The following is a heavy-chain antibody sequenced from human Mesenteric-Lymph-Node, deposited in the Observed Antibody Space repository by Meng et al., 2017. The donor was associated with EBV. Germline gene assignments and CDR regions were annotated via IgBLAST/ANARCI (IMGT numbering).Heavy chain of an antibody. CDR2: IYYSGST. D-gene: IGHD3-10*01. J-gene: IGHJ4*02. Sequence: QLQPQESGPGLVKPSETLSLTCIVSGGSISSSSYYWGWIRQSPGKGLEWIGNIYYSGSTYYNPSLRSRVTISVDTSKNQFSLKLNSVTAADTAVYYCARMGSGAWRYNTDYWGQGTLVTVSS. V-gene: IGHV4-39*07. CDR1: GGSISSSSYY. CDR3: ARMGSGAWRYNTDY.